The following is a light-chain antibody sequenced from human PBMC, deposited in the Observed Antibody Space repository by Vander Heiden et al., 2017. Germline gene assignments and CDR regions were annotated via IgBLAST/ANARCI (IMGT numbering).Light chain of an antibody. J-gene: IGLJ3*02. CDR2: GNS. V-gene: IGLV1-40*01. Sequence: QSVLPQPPSVSGAPGQRVTISCPGSSSNIGAGYDVHWYQQLPGTAPKLLIYGNSNRPAGVPDRFSGSKSGTSASLAITGLQAEDEADYYCQSYDSSLSGWVFCGGTKLTVL. CDR3: QSYDSSLSGWV. CDR1: SSNIGAGYD.